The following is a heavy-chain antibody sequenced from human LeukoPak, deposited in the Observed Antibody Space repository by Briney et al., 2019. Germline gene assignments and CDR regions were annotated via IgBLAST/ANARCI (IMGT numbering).Heavy chain of an antibody. CDR3: ARRQRCNDGVCYFDY. V-gene: IGHV4-39*01. Sequence: SETLSLTCTVSGGSISSSSYYWGWIRQPPGKGLEWIGNIYYSESTYSNPSLKSRVTISVDTSKNQFSLKLSSVTAADTAVYYCARRQRCNDGVCYFDYWGQGTLVTVSS. J-gene: IGHJ4*02. D-gene: IGHD2-8*01. CDR1: GGSISSSSYY. CDR2: IYYSEST.